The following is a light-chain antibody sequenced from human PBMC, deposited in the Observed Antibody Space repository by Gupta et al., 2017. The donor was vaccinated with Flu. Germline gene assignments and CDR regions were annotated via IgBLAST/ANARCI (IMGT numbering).Light chain of an antibody. CDR3: RQAKRHPLT. Sequence: ASPGEPASIDSRTSRSLLHDNGDNDLDWYLQKPGQSPQLLIYWGSNRASGVPDRFSGSESGTDFTLKISRVEAEDVGIYYCRQAKRHPLTFGEGTKVEIK. CDR1: RSLLHDNGDND. V-gene: IGKV2-28*01. CDR2: WGS. J-gene: IGKJ4*02.